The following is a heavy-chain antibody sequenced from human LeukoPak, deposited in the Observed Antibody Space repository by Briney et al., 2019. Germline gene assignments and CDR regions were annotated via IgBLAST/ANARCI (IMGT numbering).Heavy chain of an antibody. CDR2: IYYNGNT. D-gene: IGHD6-13*01. CDR3: ARLIAAAGYNWFDP. Sequence: SETLSLTCTVSGGSISSSSYYWAWIRQPPGKGLEWIGNIYYNGNTYYNSSLKSRVTISVDTSKNQFSLKLSSVTAADTAVYYCARLIAAAGYNWFDPWGQGTLVTVSS. J-gene: IGHJ5*02. CDR1: GGSISSSSYY. V-gene: IGHV4-39*01.